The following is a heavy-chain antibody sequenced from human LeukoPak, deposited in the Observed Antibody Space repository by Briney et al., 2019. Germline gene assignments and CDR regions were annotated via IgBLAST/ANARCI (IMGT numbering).Heavy chain of an antibody. V-gene: IGHV1-18*04. D-gene: IGHD3-16*01. CDR1: GYTFTSYG. CDR3: ARDGRLTGPGGGFDY. J-gene: IGHJ4*02. CDR2: ISAYNGNT. Sequence: GASVKVSCKASGYTFTSYGISWVRQAPGQGLEWMGWISAYNGNTNYAQKLQGRVTMTTDTSTSTAYMELRSLRSDDTAVYHCARDGRLTGPGGGFDYWGQGTLVTVSS.